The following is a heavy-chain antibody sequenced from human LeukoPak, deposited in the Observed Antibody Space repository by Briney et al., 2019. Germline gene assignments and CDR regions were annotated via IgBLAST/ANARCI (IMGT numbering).Heavy chain of an antibody. Sequence: GGSLRLSCAASGFTFSTYGMLWVRQAPGQGPEWVALIRYDGSNQYYADSVKGRFTISRDNSKNTLYLQMNSLRVEDTAMYYCAKAGTQQWLLFVGVYWGQGALVTVSS. D-gene: IGHD6-19*01. V-gene: IGHV3-30*02. CDR1: GFTFSTYG. CDR3: AKAGTQQWLLFVGVY. J-gene: IGHJ4*02. CDR2: IRYDGSNQ.